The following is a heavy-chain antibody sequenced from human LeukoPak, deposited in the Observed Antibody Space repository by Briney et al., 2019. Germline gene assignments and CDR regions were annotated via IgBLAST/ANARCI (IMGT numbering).Heavy chain of an antibody. CDR1: GGSFSGYY. CDR3: VRVSPSRIVVGYFDY. CDR2: INHSGST. Sequence: SETLSLTCAVYGGSFSGYYWSWIRQPPGKGLEWIGEINHSGSTNYNPSLKSRVTISVDTSKNQFSLKLSSVTAADTAVYYCVRVSPSRIVVGYFDYWGQGTLVTVSS. D-gene: IGHD3-22*01. V-gene: IGHV4-34*01. J-gene: IGHJ4*02.